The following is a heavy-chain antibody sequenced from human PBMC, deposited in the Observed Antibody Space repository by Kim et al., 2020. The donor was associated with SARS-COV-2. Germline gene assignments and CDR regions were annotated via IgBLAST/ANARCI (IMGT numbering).Heavy chain of an antibody. CDR1: GFTFRNHA. CDR2: ISGNGDST. D-gene: IGHD3-10*01. V-gene: IGHV3-23*01. CDR3: AKGKVLVWFGESHGLGGLDV. Sequence: GGSLRLSCAASGFTFRNHALSWVRQAPGKGLEWVSAISGNGDSTYYAGSVKGRFTISRDNSKTTMYLHMNSLRANDTAVYYCAKGKVLVWFGESHGLGGLDVWGLGTTVTVSS. J-gene: IGHJ6*02.